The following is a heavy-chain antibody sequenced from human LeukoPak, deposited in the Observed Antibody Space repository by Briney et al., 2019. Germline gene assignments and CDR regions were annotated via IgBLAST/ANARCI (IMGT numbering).Heavy chain of an antibody. CDR1: GGSISSGDDL. CDR2: IYYSGST. J-gene: IGHJ3*02. Sequence: PSQTLSLTCAVSGGSISSGDDLWSWVRQPPGKGLELIGYIYYSGSTDYNPSLKSRVTISAGTSKNQFSLKLSSVTAADTAVYYCARDGFWSGPDAFDIWGQGTMVTVSS. V-gene: IGHV4-30-4*08. CDR3: ARDGFWSGPDAFDI. D-gene: IGHD3-3*01.